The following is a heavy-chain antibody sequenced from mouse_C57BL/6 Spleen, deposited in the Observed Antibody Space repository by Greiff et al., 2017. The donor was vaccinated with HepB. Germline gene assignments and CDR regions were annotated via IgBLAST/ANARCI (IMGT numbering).Heavy chain of an antibody. CDR2: INYDGSST. Sequence: EVKLVESEGGLVQPGSSMKLSCTASGFTFSDYYMAWVRQVPEKGLEWVANINYDGSSTYYLDSLKSRFIISRDNAKNILYLQMSSLKSEDTATYYCARYGNYLYYFDYWGQGTTLTVSS. V-gene: IGHV5-16*01. J-gene: IGHJ2*01. CDR1: GFTFSDYY. D-gene: IGHD2-10*02. CDR3: ARYGNYLYYFDY.